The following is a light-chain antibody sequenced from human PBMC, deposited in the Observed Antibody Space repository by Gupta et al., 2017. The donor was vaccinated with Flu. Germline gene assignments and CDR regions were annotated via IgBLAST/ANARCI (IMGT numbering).Light chain of an antibody. CDR2: LGF. Sequence: ISCRSSQSLLHSNGYNYLDWYLQKPGQSPQLLIYLGFNRASGVPDRFSGSGSGTDFTLKISRVEAEDVGVYYCMQTLQTPFTFGPGTKVDIK. V-gene: IGKV2-28*01. J-gene: IGKJ3*01. CDR3: MQTLQTPFT. CDR1: QSLLHSNGYNY.